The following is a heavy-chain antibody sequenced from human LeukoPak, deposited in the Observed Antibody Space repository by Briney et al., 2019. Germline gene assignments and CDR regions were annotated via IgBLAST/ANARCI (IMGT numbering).Heavy chain of an antibody. J-gene: IGHJ4*02. CDR3: ARALIVGAAFDY. D-gene: IGHD1-26*01. Sequence: ASVKVSCKASGYTFTSSGISRVRQAPGQGLEWMGWISAYNGNTSYTQKLQGRVSMTTDTSTSTAYMELRSLRSDDTAVYYCARALIVGAAFDYWGQGTLVTVSS. CDR2: ISAYNGNT. CDR1: GYTFTSSG. V-gene: IGHV1-18*01.